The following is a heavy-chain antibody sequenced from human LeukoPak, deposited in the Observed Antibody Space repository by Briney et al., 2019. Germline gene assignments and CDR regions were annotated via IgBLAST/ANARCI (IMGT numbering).Heavy chain of an antibody. Sequence: SETLSLTCTVSGGSISSGGYYWSWIRQHPGKGLEWIGYIYYSGSTYYNPSLKSRVTISVDTSKNQFSLKLSSVTAADTAVYYCARVWAHDSSGYPDYWGQGTLVTVSS. J-gene: IGHJ4*02. CDR3: ARVWAHDSSGYPDY. CDR1: GGSISSGGYY. CDR2: IYYSGST. V-gene: IGHV4-31*03. D-gene: IGHD3-22*01.